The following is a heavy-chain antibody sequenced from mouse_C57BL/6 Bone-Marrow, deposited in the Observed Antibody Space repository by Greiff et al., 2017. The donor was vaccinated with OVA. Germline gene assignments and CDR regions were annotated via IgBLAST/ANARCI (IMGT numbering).Heavy chain of an antibody. J-gene: IGHJ1*03. D-gene: IGHD1-1*01. CDR2: ISGGGGDT. CDR1: GFTFSSYT. CDR3: ARHPPHYDGSSYVSYWYFDV. V-gene: IGHV5-9*01. Sequence: EVKLMESGGGLVKPGGSLKLSCAASGFTFSSYTMSWVRQTPEKRLEWVATISGGGGDTYYPDSVKGRVTIARATAKNTLYLQMSSLRSEDTALYYSARHPPHYDGSSYVSYWYFDVWGTGTTVTVSS.